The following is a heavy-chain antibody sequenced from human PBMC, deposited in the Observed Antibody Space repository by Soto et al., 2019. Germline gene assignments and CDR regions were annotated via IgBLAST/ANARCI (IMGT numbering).Heavy chain of an antibody. V-gene: IGHV3-30*18. CDR1: GVTLSSYA. CDR2: ISYDGSNT. D-gene: IGHD1-26*01. CDR3: AKDSSAGPGASPLFYYYYGMDV. J-gene: IGHJ6*02. Sequence: QEQLVESGGGAVQPGRSLRLSCAAPGVTLSSYAMHWVRQGPGKGLEWVAVISYDGSNTYYADSVKGRFTISRDNSKNTLFLQMNSLRAEDTAVYYCAKDSSAGPGASPLFYYYYGMDVWGQGTTVTVSS.